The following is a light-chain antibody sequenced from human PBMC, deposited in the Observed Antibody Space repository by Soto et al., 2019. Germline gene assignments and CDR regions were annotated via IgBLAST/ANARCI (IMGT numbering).Light chain of an antibody. CDR2: GAS. CDR1: QSFSSSY. V-gene: IGKV3-20*01. CDR3: QHYGSALFT. Sequence: EIVLTQSPGTLSLSPGERATLSCRASQSFSSSYLAWYQQKPGQAPRLLIYGASSRATGIPDRFSGSGSGTDFTLTISRLEPEDFAVYYCQHYGSALFTFAPGTKVDIK. J-gene: IGKJ3*01.